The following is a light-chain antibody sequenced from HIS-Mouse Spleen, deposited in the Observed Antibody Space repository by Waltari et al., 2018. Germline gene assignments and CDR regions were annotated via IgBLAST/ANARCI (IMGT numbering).Light chain of an antibody. Sequence: QSVLTQPPSASGTPGQRVTIPCSGSSSNIGSNHVNWYQQLPGTAPKPLIYSNNQRPSGVPDRFSGSKSGTSASLAISGLQSEDEADYYCAAWDDSLNGPVFGGGTKLTVL. J-gene: IGLJ2*01. V-gene: IGLV1-44*01. CDR2: SNN. CDR1: SSNIGSNH. CDR3: AAWDDSLNGPV.